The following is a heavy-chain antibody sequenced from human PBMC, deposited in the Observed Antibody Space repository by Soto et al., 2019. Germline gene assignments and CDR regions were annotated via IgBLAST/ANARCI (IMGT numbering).Heavy chain of an antibody. V-gene: IGHV1-2*06. Sequence: QVQLVQSGAEEKKPGASVKVSCKTSGDSFSAFYLHWVRQAPGQGLEWLGPINPNGGAAKYAQKFRGRVAMTRDTSIRTAYLELSSLRSDDTAIYYCARESGGATATLDYYYFYMDVWGKGTTVTVSS. CDR3: ARESGGATATLDYYYFYMDV. J-gene: IGHJ6*03. D-gene: IGHD5-12*01. CDR2: INPNGGAA. CDR1: GDSFSAFY.